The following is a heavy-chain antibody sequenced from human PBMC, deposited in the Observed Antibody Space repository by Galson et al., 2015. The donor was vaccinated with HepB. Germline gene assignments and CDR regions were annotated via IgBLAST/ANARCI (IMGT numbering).Heavy chain of an antibody. V-gene: IGHV2-70*13. CDR1: GFSLSTREMC. J-gene: IGHJ4*02. D-gene: IGHD6-19*01. CDR3: ARCRREQWLVNYLDF. CDR2: IDWDDDK. Sequence: PALVKPTQTLTLTCSFSGFSLSTREMCVSWIRQPPGKALEWLALIDWDDDKYYSTSLRTRLTISKDTSKSQVVLTMTNMDPVDTATYYCARCRREQWLVNYLDFWGQGTLVTVSS.